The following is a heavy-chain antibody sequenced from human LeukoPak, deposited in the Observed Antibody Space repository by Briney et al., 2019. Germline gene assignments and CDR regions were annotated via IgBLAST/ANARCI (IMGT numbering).Heavy chain of an antibody. CDR1: GFTFSNAW. J-gene: IGHJ5*02. V-gene: IGHV3-15*01. D-gene: IGHD2-2*01. Sequence: GGSLRLSCAVSGFTFSNAWMSWVRQAPGKGLEWIGRIKSKTDGGTTDYAAPVKGRFTISRDDSKNTLYLQMNSLKTEDTAVYYCTTEVVVPAAMSIWFDPWGQGTLVTVSS. CDR3: TTEVVVPAAMSIWFDP. CDR2: IKSKTDGGTT.